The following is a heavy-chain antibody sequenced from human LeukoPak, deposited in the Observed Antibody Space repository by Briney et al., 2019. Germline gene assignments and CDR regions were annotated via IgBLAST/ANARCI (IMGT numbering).Heavy chain of an antibody. CDR2: INHSGST. J-gene: IGHJ5*02. D-gene: IGHD2-15*01. V-gene: IGHV4-34*01. CDR1: SVSFSDYY. CDR3: ARVGSVAAAGEGWFDP. Sequence: ESSETLSLTCAVYSVSFSDYYWSWLRQPPGKGLEWIGEINHSGSTNYNPSRKSRVTISVDTSKNQFSLKLSSVTAADTAVYYCARVGSVAAAGEGWFDPWGQGTLVTVSS.